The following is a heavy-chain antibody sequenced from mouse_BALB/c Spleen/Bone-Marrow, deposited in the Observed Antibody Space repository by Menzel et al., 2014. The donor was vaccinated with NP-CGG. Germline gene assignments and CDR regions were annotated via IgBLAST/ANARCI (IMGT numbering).Heavy chain of an antibody. Sequence: EEKFVESGGGLVQPGGSRKLSSAASGFTFSSFGMHWVRQAPEKGLEWVAYISSGSSTIYYADTVMGRFTISRDNPKNSLFLQMTCLRSEDTAMYYCARSGSSSGIFGSWVHGTSLSVS. J-gene: IGHJ2*02. CDR1: GFTFSSFG. V-gene: IGHV5-17*02. D-gene: IGHD1-1*01. CDR3: ARSGSSSGIFGS. CDR2: ISSGSSTI.